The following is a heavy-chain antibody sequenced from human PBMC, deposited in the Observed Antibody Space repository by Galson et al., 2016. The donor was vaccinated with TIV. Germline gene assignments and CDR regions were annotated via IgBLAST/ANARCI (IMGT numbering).Heavy chain of an antibody. Sequence: ETLSLTCGVSGASITTFYWWTWVRQPPGKGLEWIGDISHTGITNYSPSFQGQVTISADRSINTAYLLLNSLKASDTAMYYCARRFAVDYGDYAAFDIWGQGTIVTVSS. J-gene: IGHJ3*02. CDR1: GASITTFYW. V-gene: IGHV4-4*02. D-gene: IGHD4-17*01. CDR3: ARRFAVDYGDYAAFDI. CDR2: ISHTGIT.